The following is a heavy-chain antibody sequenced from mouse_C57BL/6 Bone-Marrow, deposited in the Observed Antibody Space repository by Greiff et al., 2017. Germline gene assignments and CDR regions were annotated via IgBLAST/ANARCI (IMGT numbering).Heavy chain of an antibody. CDR1: GYTFTSYW. CDR2: IDPSDSYT. D-gene: IGHD1-1*01. Sequence: VKLQQPGAELVKPGASVKLSCKASGYTFTSYWMQWVKQRPGQGLEWIGEIDPSDSYTNSNQKFKGKATLTVDTSSSTAYMQLSSLTSEDSAVYYCASHYYGSSYWYCDVWGTGTTVTVSS. V-gene: IGHV1-50*01. CDR3: ASHYYGSSYWYCDV. J-gene: IGHJ1*03.